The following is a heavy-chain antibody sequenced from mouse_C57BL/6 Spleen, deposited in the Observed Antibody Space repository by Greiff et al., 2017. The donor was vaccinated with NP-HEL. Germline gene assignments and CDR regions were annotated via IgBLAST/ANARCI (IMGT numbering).Heavy chain of an antibody. D-gene: IGHD1-1*01. V-gene: IGHV2-5*01. Sequence: QVQLQQSGPGLVQPSQSLSITCTVSGFSLTSYGVHWVRQSPGKGLEWLGVIWRGGSTDYNAAFMSRLSITKDNSKSQVFFKMNSLQADDTAIYYCAKPPYYYGSSDYYAMDYWGQGTSVTVSS. CDR3: AKPPYYYGSSDYYAMDY. J-gene: IGHJ4*01. CDR2: IWRGGST. CDR1: GFSLTSYG.